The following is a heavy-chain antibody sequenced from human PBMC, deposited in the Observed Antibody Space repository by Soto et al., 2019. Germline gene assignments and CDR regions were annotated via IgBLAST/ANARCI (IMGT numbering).Heavy chain of an antibody. Sequence: SETLSLTCTVSGGSISSSSYYWGWIRQPPGKGLEWIGSIYYSVSTYYNPSLKSRVTISVDTSKNQFSLQLSSVTAADTAVYYCAKTRDDYGDKRPSYYYYGMDVWGQGTTVTVSS. CDR2: IYYSVST. D-gene: IGHD4-17*01. CDR1: GGSISSSSYY. CDR3: AKTRDDYGDKRPSYYYYGMDV. V-gene: IGHV4-39*01. J-gene: IGHJ6*02.